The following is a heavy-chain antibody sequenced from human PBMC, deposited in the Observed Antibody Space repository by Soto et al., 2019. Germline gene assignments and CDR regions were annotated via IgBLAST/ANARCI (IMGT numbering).Heavy chain of an antibody. J-gene: IGHJ4*02. CDR1: GYTFTSYY. D-gene: IGHD3-22*01. CDR2: INPSGGST. V-gene: IGHV1-46*01. Sequence: ASVKVSCKASGYTFTSYYIHWVRQAPGQGLEWMGIINPSGGSTSYAQKFQGRVTMTRDTSTSTVYMELSSLRSEDTAVYYCARGIDSSGYYYLSYFDYWGQGTLVTVPQ. CDR3: ARGIDSSGYYYLSYFDY.